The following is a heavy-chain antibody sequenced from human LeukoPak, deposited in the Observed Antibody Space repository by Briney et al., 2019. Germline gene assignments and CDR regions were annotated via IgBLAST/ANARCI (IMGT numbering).Heavy chain of an antibody. Sequence: GGSLRLPCAVSGFSVSGNFMNWVRQAPGKGLEWVSVIHTGGRTCYADSVKGRFVISRDSSKNTLYLQMNSLRVEDTAVYHCARARDFDYWGQGTLVTVSS. J-gene: IGHJ4*02. CDR1: GFSVSGNF. V-gene: IGHV3-66*01. CDR3: ARARDFDY. CDR2: IHTGGRT.